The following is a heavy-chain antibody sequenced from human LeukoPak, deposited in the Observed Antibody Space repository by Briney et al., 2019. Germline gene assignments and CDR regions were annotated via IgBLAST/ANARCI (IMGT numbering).Heavy chain of an antibody. V-gene: IGHV4-38-2*02. D-gene: IGHD4-17*01. Sequence: SETLSLTCTVSGYSISSGYYWGWIRQPPGKGLEWIGSIYHSGSTYYNPSLKSRVTISVDTSKNQFSLKLSSVTAADTAVYYCARVGMTTVTAGWFDPWGQGTLVTVSS. CDR3: ARVGMTTVTAGWFDP. CDR1: GYSISSGYY. CDR2: IYHSGST. J-gene: IGHJ5*02.